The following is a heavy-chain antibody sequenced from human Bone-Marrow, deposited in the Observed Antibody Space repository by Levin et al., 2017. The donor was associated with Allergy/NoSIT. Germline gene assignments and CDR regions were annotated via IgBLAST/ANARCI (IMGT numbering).Heavy chain of an antibody. CDR1: GFSLSATGVG. D-gene: IGHD7-27*01. Sequence: SGPTLVKPTETLTLTCSFSGFSLSATGVGVGWIRQPPGKALEWLALLYWDDDQRFSPSLRNRLTITKDTSRNQVVLTLNNVDPVDTCTYYCAPKGITGAYHWFDPWGQGILVTVSS. CDR3: APKGITGAYHWFDP. J-gene: IGHJ5*02. CDR2: LYWDDDQ. V-gene: IGHV2-5*02.